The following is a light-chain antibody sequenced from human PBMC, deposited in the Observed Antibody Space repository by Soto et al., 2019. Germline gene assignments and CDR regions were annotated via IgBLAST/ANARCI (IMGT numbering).Light chain of an antibody. CDR2: EVS. Sequence: QSVLTQPASVSGSPGQSITISCTGTSSDVGGYNYVSWYQQHPGKAPKLMIYEVSNRPSGFSNRFSGSKSGNTASLTISGLQAEDEADYYCSSYTSSSTLFCGGTQLTVL. J-gene: IGLJ3*02. CDR1: SSDVGGYNY. V-gene: IGLV2-14*01. CDR3: SSYTSSSTL.